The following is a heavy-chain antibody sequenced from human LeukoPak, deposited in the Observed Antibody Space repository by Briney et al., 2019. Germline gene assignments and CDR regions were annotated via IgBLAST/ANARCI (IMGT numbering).Heavy chain of an antibody. V-gene: IGHV4-59*08. CDR3: ARRTGIAVAGGYYYGMDV. D-gene: IGHD6-19*01. Sequence: PSETLSLTCTVSGGSISSYYWSWIRQHPGKGLEWIGYIYYSGSTNYNPSLKSRVTISVDTSKNQFSLKLSSVTAADTAVYYCARRTGIAVAGGYYYGMDVWGQGTTVTVSS. J-gene: IGHJ6*02. CDR1: GGSISSYY. CDR2: IYYSGST.